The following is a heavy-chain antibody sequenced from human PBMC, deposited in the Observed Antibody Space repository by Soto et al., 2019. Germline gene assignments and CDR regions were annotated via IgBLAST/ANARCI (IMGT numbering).Heavy chain of an antibody. J-gene: IGHJ4*02. V-gene: IGHV3-23*01. CDR1: GFTFDNYP. CDR2: ISSRTGST. CDR3: AKNSGLGVVGDD. D-gene: IGHD2-15*01. Sequence: EVQLLESGGNLVQPGGSLRLACVASGFTFDNYPMTWVRQAPGKGLEWVSTISSRTGSTYYVASVKGRFTISRDNSENTLFLQMNSLRDEDTAVYYCAKNSGLGVVGDDWGQGTLVTVSS.